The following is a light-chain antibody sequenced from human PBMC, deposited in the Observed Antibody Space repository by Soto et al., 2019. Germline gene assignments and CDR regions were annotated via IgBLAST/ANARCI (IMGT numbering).Light chain of an antibody. V-gene: IGKV1-5*03. CDR2: GAS. J-gene: IGKJ4*01. CDR3: QQYDSYSGLT. CDR1: QSISSW. Sequence: DIQMTQSPSTLSASVGDRVTITCRASQSISSWLAWYQQKPGKAPKLLTYGASSLDSGVPSRFSGSGSGTEFTLTISSLQPDDFATYYCQQYDSYSGLTFGGGTKVEIK.